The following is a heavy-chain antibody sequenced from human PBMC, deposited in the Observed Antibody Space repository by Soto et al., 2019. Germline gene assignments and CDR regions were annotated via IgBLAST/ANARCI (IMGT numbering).Heavy chain of an antibody. Sequence: QVQLQESGPGLVKPSEPLSLTCTVSGDSISNYWSWIRQSAGKGLEWIGRINSGGTTNYNPSCKSRVSMSVDKSKNQVSLKLNSVTAADTAVYYCAREGSGGSNWFDPWGQGTLVTVSS. D-gene: IGHD1-26*01. CDR1: GDSISNY. CDR2: INSGGTT. V-gene: IGHV4-4*07. J-gene: IGHJ5*02. CDR3: AREGSGGSNWFDP.